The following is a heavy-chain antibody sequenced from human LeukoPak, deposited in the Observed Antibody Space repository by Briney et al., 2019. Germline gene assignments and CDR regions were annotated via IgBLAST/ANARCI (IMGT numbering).Heavy chain of an antibody. CDR1: GFTFSSYG. D-gene: IGHD6-19*01. J-gene: IGHJ6*02. Sequence: PGRSLRLSCAASGFTFSSYGMHWVRQAPGKGLEWVAVMSSDGRNKYYADSVKGRFTISRDNSKNTVYLQMNSLRTEDTAVYYCAKQSAPYSSGWTPMDVWGQGTTVTVSS. V-gene: IGHV3-30*18. CDR2: MSSDGRNK. CDR3: AKQSAPYSSGWTPMDV.